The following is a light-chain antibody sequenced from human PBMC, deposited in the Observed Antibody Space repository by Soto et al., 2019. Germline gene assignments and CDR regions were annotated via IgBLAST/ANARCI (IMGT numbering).Light chain of an antibody. CDR1: SSDVGAYDY. J-gene: IGLJ3*02. V-gene: IGLV2-14*01. Sequence: QSALTQPASVSGSPGQSIIISCTGTSSDVGAYDYVSWYQQHPGKAPKLMISDVRKRFSGVSYRFSGSKSGSTASLTISGLQDEDEADYYCCSYTTSTTVVFGGGTKLTVL. CDR3: CSYTTSTTVV. CDR2: DVR.